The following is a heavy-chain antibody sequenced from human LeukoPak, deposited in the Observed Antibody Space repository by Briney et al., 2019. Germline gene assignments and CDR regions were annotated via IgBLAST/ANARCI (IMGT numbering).Heavy chain of an antibody. CDR1: GGSISSYY. D-gene: IGHD2-2*01. J-gene: IGHJ4*02. Sequence: SETLSLTCTVSGGSISSYYWSWIRQPPGKGLEWIGYIYYSGSTNYNPSLKSRVTISVDTSKNQFSLKLSPVTAADTAVYYCARFLVVPAHFDYWGQGTLVTVSS. V-gene: IGHV4-59*01. CDR2: IYYSGST. CDR3: ARFLVVPAHFDY.